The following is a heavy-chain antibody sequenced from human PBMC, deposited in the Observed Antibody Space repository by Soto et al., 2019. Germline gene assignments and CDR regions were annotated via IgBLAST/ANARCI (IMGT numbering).Heavy chain of an antibody. V-gene: IGHV4-61*01. CDR3: ARGIEGWYQGRYYYGMDV. J-gene: IGHJ6*02. CDR2: IYYSGST. D-gene: IGHD6-19*01. CDR1: GGSVSSGSYY. Sequence: QVQLQESGPGLVKPSETLSLTCTVSGGSVSSGSYYWSWIRQPPGKGLEWIGYIYYSGSTNYNPSPKSRATLSVDTSKNQFSLKLSSVTAADTAVYYCARGIEGWYQGRYYYGMDVWGQGTTVTVSS.